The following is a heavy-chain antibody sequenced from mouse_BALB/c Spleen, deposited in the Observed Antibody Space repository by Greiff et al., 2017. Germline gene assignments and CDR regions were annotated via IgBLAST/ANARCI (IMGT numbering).Heavy chain of an antibody. D-gene: IGHD2-3*01. J-gene: IGHJ4*01. CDR1: GYTFTSYW. CDR2: IYPSDSYT. V-gene: IGHV1-69*02. Sequence: QVQLQQPGAELVRPGASVKLSCKASGYTFTSYWINWVKQRPGQGLEWIGNIYPSDSYTNYNQKFKDKATLTVDKSSSTAYMQLSSPTSEDSAVYYCTRGDGRRAMDYWGQGTSVTVSS. CDR3: TRGDGRRAMDY.